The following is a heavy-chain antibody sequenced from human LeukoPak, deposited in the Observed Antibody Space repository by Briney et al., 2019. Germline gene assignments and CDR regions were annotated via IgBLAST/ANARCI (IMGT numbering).Heavy chain of an antibody. D-gene: IGHD3-10*01. J-gene: IGHJ4*02. CDR2: INHSGST. CDR3: ARGKGYGSGSYYSDFDY. V-gene: IGHV4-39*07. Sequence: PSETLSLTCTVSGGSISSGSYYWSWIRQPPGKGLEWIGEINHSGSTNYNPSLKSRVTISVDTSKNQFSLKLSSVTAADTAVYYCARGKGYGSGSYYSDFDYWGQGTLVTVSS. CDR1: GGSISSGSYY.